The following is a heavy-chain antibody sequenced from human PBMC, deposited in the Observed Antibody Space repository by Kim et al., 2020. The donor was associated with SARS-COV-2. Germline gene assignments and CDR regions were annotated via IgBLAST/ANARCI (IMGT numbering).Heavy chain of an antibody. D-gene: IGHD4-17*01. CDR2: ISSSSSTI. CDR3: ANTPTTYGDYWDGMDV. V-gene: IGHV3-48*02. Sequence: GGSLRLSCAASGFTFSSYSMNWVRQAPGKGLEWVSYISSSSSTIYYADSVKGRFTISRDNAKNSLYLQMNSLRDEDTAVYYCANTPTTYGDYWDGMDVWGQGTTVTVSS. J-gene: IGHJ6*02. CDR1: GFTFSSYS.